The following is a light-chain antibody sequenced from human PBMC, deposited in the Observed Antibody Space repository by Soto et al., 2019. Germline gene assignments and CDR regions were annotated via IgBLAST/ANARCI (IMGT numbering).Light chain of an antibody. CDR1: QSVGSD. Sequence: DIVMTQSPGSLSVSPGERVTLSCRASQSVGSDLAWYQQKPGQAPRLLSYGASTRATGIPARFSGSGSGTDFTLTITRLEPEDFAVYYCQLHSDWPPITFGQGTRLEIK. CDR2: GAS. V-gene: IGKV3-15*01. J-gene: IGKJ5*01. CDR3: QLHSDWPPIT.